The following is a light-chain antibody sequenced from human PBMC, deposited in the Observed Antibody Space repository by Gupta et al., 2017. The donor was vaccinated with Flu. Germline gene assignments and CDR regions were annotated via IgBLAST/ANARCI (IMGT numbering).Light chain of an antibody. J-gene: IGKJ4*01. CDR3: QHNNSCTIT. V-gene: IGKV1-5*03. CDR1: QSISSW. CDR2: KAS. Sequence: DIQMTQYTSTLSASVGDRVTITFLASQSISSWLAWYQQRPGNAPKFLIYKASRVESGVPSRFSGSGSGTEFTLTISSLQPEDFAIYYCQHNNSCTITFGRGIKVEIK.